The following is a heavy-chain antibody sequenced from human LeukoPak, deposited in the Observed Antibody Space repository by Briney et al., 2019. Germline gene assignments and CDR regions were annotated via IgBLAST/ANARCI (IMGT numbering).Heavy chain of an antibody. CDR1: GGSISSGGYY. J-gene: IGHJ4*02. CDR3: ARGGRTGESFDY. V-gene: IGHV4-31*03. D-gene: IGHD7-27*01. Sequence: PSQTLSLTCTVSGGSISSGGYYWSWIRQHPGKGLEWIGYIYYSGSTNYNPSLKSRVTISVDTSKNQFSLKLSSVTAADTAVYYCARGGRTGESFDYWGQGTLVTVSS. CDR2: IYYSGST.